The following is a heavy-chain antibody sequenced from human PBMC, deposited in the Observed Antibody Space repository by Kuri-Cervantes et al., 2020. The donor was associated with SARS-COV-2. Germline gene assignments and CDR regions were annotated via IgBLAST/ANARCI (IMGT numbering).Heavy chain of an antibody. J-gene: IGHJ4*02. D-gene: IGHD6-13*01. Sequence: GSLRLSCSVSGYSISGSYYWGWIRQPPGKGQEWIGSIYHSGSTYYNPSLKSRVTISVDMSKNQFSLKLSSVTAADTAVYYCAREWAYIAAAALETDYWGQGTLVTVSS. CDR2: IYHSGST. CDR1: GYSISGSYY. CDR3: AREWAYIAAAALETDY. V-gene: IGHV4-38-2*02.